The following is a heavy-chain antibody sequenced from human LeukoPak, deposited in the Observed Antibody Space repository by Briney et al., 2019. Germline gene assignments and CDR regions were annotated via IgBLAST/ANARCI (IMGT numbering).Heavy chain of an antibody. CDR1: GGSFSGYY. V-gene: IGHV4-34*01. CDR2: INHSGST. Sequence: PSETLSLICAVYGGSFSGYYWSWIRQPPGKGLEWIGEINHSGSTNYNPSLKSRVTISVDTSKNQFSLKLSSVTAADTAVYYCATERGYSYGPFDYWGQGTLVTVSS. CDR3: ATERGYSYGPFDY. D-gene: IGHD5-18*01. J-gene: IGHJ4*02.